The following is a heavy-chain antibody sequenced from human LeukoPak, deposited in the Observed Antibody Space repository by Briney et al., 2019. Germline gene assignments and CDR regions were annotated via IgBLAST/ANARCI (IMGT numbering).Heavy chain of an antibody. J-gene: IGHJ5*02. V-gene: IGHV4-39*07. CDR2: IYYSGST. CDR1: GGSISSSSYY. Sequence: SETLSLTCTVSGGSISSSSYYWGWIRQPPGKGLEWIGSIYYSGSTYYNPSLKSRVTISVDTSKNQFSLKLSSVTAADTAVYYCARRCCSSTSCYRGGNWFDPWGQGTLVTVSS. D-gene: IGHD2-2*02. CDR3: ARRCCSSTSCYRGGNWFDP.